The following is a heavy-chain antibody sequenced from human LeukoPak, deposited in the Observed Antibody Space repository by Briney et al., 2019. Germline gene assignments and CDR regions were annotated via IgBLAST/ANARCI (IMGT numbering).Heavy chain of an antibody. CDR3: ARDQEAFDY. V-gene: IGHV1-46*01. Sequence: ASVKVSCKASGYSFTSNYIHWVRQAPGQGLEWMGMIYPRDGSTSYAQKFQGRVTVTRDTSTSTVHMELSGLRSEGTAVYYCARDQEAFDYWGQGTLVTVSS. CDR2: IYPRDGST. J-gene: IGHJ4*02. CDR1: GYSFTSNY.